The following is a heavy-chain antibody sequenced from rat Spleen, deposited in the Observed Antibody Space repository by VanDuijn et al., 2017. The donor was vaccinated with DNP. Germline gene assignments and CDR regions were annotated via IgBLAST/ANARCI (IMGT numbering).Heavy chain of an antibody. V-gene: IGHV5-22*01. CDR2: ISYEGSST. CDR1: GFSFSDYY. Sequence: EVQLVESGGGLVQPGRSMKLSCAASGFSFSDYYMAWVRQAPKKGLEWVAAISYEGSSTYYGDSVKGRFTISRDNAKNTLYLQMNSLRSEDTATYYCATGVYGGYEDWFAYWGRGILVTVSS. J-gene: IGHJ3*01. CDR3: ATGVYGGYEDWFAY. D-gene: IGHD1-11*01.